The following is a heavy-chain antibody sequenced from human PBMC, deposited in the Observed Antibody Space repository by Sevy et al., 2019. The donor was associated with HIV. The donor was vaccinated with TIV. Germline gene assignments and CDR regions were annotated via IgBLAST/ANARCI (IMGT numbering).Heavy chain of an antibody. CDR3: AGDFYGGDDRDY. D-gene: IGHD5-12*01. CDR1: GFTFSSYT. CDR2: ISSASTYI. V-gene: IGHV3-21*01. Sequence: GGSLRLSCAASGFTFSSYTMNWVRQAPGKGLEWVSSISSASTYIYYADSVKGRFTMSRDDAKNSLYLQMSSLGAEDTAVYYCAGDFYGGDDRDYWGQGTLVTVSS. J-gene: IGHJ4*02.